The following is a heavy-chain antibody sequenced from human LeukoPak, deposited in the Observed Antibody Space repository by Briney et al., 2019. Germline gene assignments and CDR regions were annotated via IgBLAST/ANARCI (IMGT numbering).Heavy chain of an antibody. CDR1: GYSISSGYY. Sequence: SQTLSLTCTVSGYSISSGYYWCWIRQPPGKGLEWIGSIYHSGSTYYNPSLKSRVTISVYTSKNQFSLKLSSVTAADTAVYYCARRVVVVPATYFDYWGQGTLVTVSS. V-gene: IGHV4-38-2*02. CDR2: IYHSGST. J-gene: IGHJ4*02. CDR3: ARRVVVVPATYFDY. D-gene: IGHD2-2*01.